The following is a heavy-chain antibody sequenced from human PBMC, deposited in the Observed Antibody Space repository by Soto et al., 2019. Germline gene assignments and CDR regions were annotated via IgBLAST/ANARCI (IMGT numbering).Heavy chain of an antibody. CDR2: IYYSGST. J-gene: IGHJ1*01. Sequence: PSETLSLTCTVSDGSISSGGYYWSWIRQHPGKGLEWIGYIYYSGSTYYNPSLKSRVTISVDTSKNQFSLKLSSVTAADTAVYYCARVPDLASIAAATRHVGYFQHWGQGTLVTVSS. V-gene: IGHV4-31*03. D-gene: IGHD6-13*01. CDR3: ARVPDLASIAAATRHVGYFQH. CDR1: DGSISSGGYY.